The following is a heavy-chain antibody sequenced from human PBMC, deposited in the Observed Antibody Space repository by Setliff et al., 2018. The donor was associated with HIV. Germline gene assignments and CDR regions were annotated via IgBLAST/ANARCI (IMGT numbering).Heavy chain of an antibody. CDR3: VRNHGWALGT. D-gene: IGHD3-16*01. CDR2: VLQRGGI. V-gene: IGHV4-4*02. CDR1: GDSINTPHC. J-gene: IGHJ5*02. Sequence: SETLSLTCAVSGDSINTPHCWSWVRQSLEKGLEWLGEVLQRGGINHTPFLXXXASISMDKPRNYYALEMASMTAADTAVYFCVRNHGWALGTWGQG.